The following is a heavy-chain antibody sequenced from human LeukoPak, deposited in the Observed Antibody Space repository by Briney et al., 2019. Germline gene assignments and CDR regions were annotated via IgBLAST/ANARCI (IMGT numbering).Heavy chain of an antibody. CDR3: AKGLDYGLDY. CDR1: GFTFSSYG. J-gene: IGHJ4*02. Sequence: GGSLRLSCAASGFTFSSYGMHWVRQAPGKGLEWVAFIRYDGSNKYYADPVKGRFTFSRDNSKNTLFLQMNSLRPEDTAVYYCAKGLDYGLDYWGQGTLVTVSS. CDR2: IRYDGSNK. V-gene: IGHV3-30*02. D-gene: IGHD4/OR15-4a*01.